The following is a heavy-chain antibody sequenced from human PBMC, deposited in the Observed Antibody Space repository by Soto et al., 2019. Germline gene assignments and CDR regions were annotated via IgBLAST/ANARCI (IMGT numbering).Heavy chain of an antibody. V-gene: IGHV4-4*07. CDR2: VYSSGTT. CDR3: ARDIGSYAYGEGY. D-gene: IGHD3-10*01. Sequence: SETLSLTCSVSGGSINSYWWSWIRQPAGKGLEWIGRVYSSGTTDYNPSLNSRATLSVETSKNQFSLKLSSVTAADTAVYYCARDIGSYAYGEGYWGQGIQVTV. CDR1: GGSINSYW. J-gene: IGHJ4*02.